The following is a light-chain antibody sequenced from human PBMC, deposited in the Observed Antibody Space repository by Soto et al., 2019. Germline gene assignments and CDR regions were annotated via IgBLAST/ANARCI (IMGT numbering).Light chain of an antibody. CDR1: SSDVGGYNF. CDR2: DVS. CDR3: SLYTSSSTPVV. V-gene: IGLV2-14*01. J-gene: IGLJ2*01. Sequence: QSALTQPASVSGSPGQSITISCTGTSSDVGGYNFVSWYQQHPDKAPKLMIYDVSYRPSGVSTRFSGSKSGNTASLTISGLQADDEADYYCSLYTSSSTPVVFGGGTKVTVL.